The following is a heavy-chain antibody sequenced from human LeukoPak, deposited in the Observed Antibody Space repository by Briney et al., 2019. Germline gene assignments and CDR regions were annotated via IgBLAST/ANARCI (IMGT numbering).Heavy chain of an antibody. D-gene: IGHD3-10*01. J-gene: IGHJ4*02. V-gene: IGHV3-21*01. CDR3: ARGYGSGSYAIDY. Sequence: GGSLRLSCAASGFTFSSYSMNWVCQAPGKGLEWVSSISSSSSYIYYADSVKGRFTISRDNAKNSLYLQMNSLRAEDTAVYYCARGYGSGSYAIDYWGQGTLVTVSS. CDR1: GFTFSSYS. CDR2: ISSSSSYI.